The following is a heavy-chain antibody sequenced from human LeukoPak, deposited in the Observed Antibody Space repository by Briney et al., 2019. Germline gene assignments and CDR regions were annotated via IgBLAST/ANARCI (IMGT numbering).Heavy chain of an antibody. CDR2: IRYDGSNK. D-gene: IGHD2-21*02. Sequence: PGGSLRLSCAASGFTFSSYGMHWVRQAPGKGLEWVAFIRYDGSNKYYADSVKGRFTISRDNSKNTLYLQMNSLRAEDTAVYYCASTIVVVTAIRGFDYWGQGTLVTVSS. J-gene: IGHJ4*02. CDR1: GFTFSSYG. CDR3: ASTIVVVTAIRGFDY. V-gene: IGHV3-30*02.